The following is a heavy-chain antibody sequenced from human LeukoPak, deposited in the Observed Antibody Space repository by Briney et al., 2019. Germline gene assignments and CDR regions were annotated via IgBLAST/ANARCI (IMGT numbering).Heavy chain of an antibody. V-gene: IGHV4-34*01. Sequence: SETLSLTCAVYGGSFSGYYWSWIRQPPGKGLEWIGEINHSGSTNYNPSLKSRVTISVDTSKNQFSLKLSSVTAADTAVYYCARGQRYYDILTGYYREKRKYFDYWGQGTLVTVSS. J-gene: IGHJ4*02. CDR2: INHSGST. CDR1: GGSFSGYY. CDR3: ARGQRYYDILTGYYREKRKYFDY. D-gene: IGHD3-9*01.